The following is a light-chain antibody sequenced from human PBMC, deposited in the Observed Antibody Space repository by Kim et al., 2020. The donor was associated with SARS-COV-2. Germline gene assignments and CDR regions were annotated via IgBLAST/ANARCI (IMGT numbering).Light chain of an antibody. CDR3: QQYNSYST. J-gene: IGKJ1*01. Sequence: DIQMTQSPSTLSASVWDRVTITCRASQSISDWLAWYQQKPGKAPNLLIYKASSLESEVPSRFSGSGFGTQFTLTINSLQPDGFATYYGQQYNSYSTVGQGTKVDIK. CDR2: KAS. CDR1: QSISDW. V-gene: IGKV1-5*03.